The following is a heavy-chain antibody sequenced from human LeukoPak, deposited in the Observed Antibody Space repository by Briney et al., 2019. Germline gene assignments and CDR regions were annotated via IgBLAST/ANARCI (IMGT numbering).Heavy chain of an antibody. CDR2: IKPDGSEK. CDR3: ARDRAHYDSSGYHDY. J-gene: IGHJ4*02. CDR1: GFTLSSYW. V-gene: IGHV3-7*01. Sequence: GGSLRLSCTASGFTLSSYWMSWVRQAPGKGLEWVAKIKPDGSEKYHVDSVKDRFTISRDNAKNSLYLQMNSLRAEDTAVYYCARDRAHYDSSGYHDYWGQGTLVTVSS. D-gene: IGHD3-22*01.